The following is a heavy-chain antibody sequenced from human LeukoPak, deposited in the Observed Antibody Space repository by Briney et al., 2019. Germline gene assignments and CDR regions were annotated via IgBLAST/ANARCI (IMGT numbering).Heavy chain of an antibody. D-gene: IGHD4-23*01. J-gene: IGHJ5*02. V-gene: IGHV4-59*01. Sequence: SETLSLTCTVSGGSISSYCWSWLRQPPGKGLEWIGYIYYSGSTNYNPSLKSRVTISVDTSKNQFSLKLSSVTAADTAVYYCARYTMVVTGGRWFDPWGQGTLVTVSS. CDR2: IYYSGST. CDR1: GGSISSYC. CDR3: ARYTMVVTGGRWFDP.